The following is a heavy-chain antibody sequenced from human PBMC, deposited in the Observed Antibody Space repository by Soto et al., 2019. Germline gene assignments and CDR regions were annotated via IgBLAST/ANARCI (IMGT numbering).Heavy chain of an antibody. V-gene: IGHV3-23*01. CDR3: AKASNYYDSSGSKEDAFDY. CDR2: ISGSGGST. D-gene: IGHD3-22*01. CDR1: GFTFISYA. Sequence: GGSLRLSCASSGFTFISYAMSWVRQAPGKGLEWVSAISGSGGSTYYADSVKGRFTISRDNSKNTLYLQMNSLRAEDTAVYYCAKASNYYDSSGSKEDAFDYWGQGTLVTVSS. J-gene: IGHJ4*02.